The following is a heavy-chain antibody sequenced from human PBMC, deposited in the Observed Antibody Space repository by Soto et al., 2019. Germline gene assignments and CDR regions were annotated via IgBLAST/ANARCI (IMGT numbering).Heavy chain of an antibody. Sequence: QLQLQESGPGLVKPSETLSLTCTVSGGSISSSSYYWGWIRQPPGKGLEWIGSIYYSGSTYYNPSLKSRVTISVDTSKNRFSLKLSSVTAADTAVYYCARMAAYSSSPNWFDPWGQGTLVTVSS. D-gene: IGHD6-6*01. V-gene: IGHV4-39*01. CDR2: IYYSGST. CDR3: ARMAAYSSSPNWFDP. CDR1: GGSISSSSYY. J-gene: IGHJ5*02.